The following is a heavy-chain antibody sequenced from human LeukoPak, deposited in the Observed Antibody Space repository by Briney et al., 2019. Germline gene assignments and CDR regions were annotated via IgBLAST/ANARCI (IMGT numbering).Heavy chain of an antibody. CDR3: ARSDHNSWNAFDI. D-gene: IGHD1-26*01. CDR2: INPSGGST. J-gene: IGHJ3*02. V-gene: IGHV1-46*01. Sequence: ASVKVSCKASGYTFTSYYMHWVRQAPGQGREWMGIINPSGGSTSYAQKFQGRVTITRNTPISTAYMELSSLTSEDTAVYYCARSDHNSWNAFDIWGQGTMVTVSS. CDR1: GYTFTSYY.